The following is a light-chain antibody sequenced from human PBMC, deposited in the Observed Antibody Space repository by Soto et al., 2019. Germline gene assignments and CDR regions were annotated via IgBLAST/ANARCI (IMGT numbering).Light chain of an antibody. CDR1: QSISSG. CDR3: KQYNSYWT. J-gene: IGKJ1*01. CDR2: DAS. Sequence: DIQMTQSPSTLSASVGDRVTITCRASQSISSGLAWYQQKPGKAPKLLIYDASSLESGLPSRFSGSGSGTEFTPTISPLQHDALATYFCKQYNSYWTFGQGTKVDIK. V-gene: IGKV1-5*01.